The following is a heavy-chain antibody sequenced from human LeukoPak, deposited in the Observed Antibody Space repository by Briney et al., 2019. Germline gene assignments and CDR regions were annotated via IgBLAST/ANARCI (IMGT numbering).Heavy chain of an antibody. CDR2: IRYDGSEK. V-gene: IGHV3-30*02. CDR3: AKGKDYYVEY. D-gene: IGHD3-10*02. CDR1: GFTFRDYG. J-gene: IGHJ4*02. Sequence: PGGSLRLSCAASGFTFRDYGMHWVRQAPGKGLEWVAFIRYDGSEKYYADSVRGRFTFSRDNSKNTLYLQMNSLRVEDTAVYYCAKGKDYYVEYWGQGAQVTVSS.